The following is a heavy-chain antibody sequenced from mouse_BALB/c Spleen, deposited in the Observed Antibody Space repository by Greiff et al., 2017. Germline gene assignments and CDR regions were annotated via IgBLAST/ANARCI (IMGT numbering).Heavy chain of an antibody. D-gene: IGHD1-1*01. CDR3: ASRGYGSSYWYFDV. J-gene: IGHJ1*01. Sequence: ESGPGLVKPSQSLSLTCSVTGYSITSGYYWNWIRQFPGNKLEWMGYISYDGSNNYNPSLKNRISITRDTSKNQFFLKLNSVTTEDTATYYCASRGYGSSYWYFDVWGAGTTVTVSS. CDR2: ISYDGSN. CDR1: GYSITSGYY. V-gene: IGHV3-6*02.